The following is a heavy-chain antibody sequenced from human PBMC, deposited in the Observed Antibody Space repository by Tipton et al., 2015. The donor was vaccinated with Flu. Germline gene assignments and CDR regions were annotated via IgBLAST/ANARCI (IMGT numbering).Heavy chain of an antibody. V-gene: IGHV4-59*01. Sequence: TLSLTCTVSGGSISTYSWNWIRQPPGKGLEWIGYIYYSGSTNYNPSLKSRVTISVDTSKKQFSLKLSSVTAADTAVYYCARGGYGMDVWGQGTTVTV. J-gene: IGHJ6*02. CDR1: GGSISTYS. CDR2: IYYSGST. CDR3: ARGGYGMDV.